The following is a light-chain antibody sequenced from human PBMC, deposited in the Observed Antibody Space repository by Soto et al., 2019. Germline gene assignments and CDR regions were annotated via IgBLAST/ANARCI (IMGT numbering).Light chain of an antibody. CDR3: QSGVT. CDR1: QSISNW. Sequence: DIQMTQSPSTLSASVGDRVTITCRSSQSISNWLAWYQQKPGKAPKLLIYKASSLESGVPSRCSGSGSGTEFTLTISSLQPDDFAAYYCQSGVTFGGGTKVEIK. CDR2: KAS. J-gene: IGKJ4*01. V-gene: IGKV1-5*03.